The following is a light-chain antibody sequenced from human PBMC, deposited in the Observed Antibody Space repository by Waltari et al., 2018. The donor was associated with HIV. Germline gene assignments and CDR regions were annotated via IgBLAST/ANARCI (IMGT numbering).Light chain of an antibody. CDR1: SSDNGHYNL. CDR3: CAYAGGLE. V-gene: IGLV2-23*01. CDR2: EDN. Sequence: QSALTQPASVSGSPGQSITISCTGTSSDNGHYNLVSWYQLYPGKAPKLIIYEDNKRPSGVSNRFSGSKSADTASLTISGLQAEDEADYYCCAYAGGLEFGGGTKMTVL. J-gene: IGLJ2*01.